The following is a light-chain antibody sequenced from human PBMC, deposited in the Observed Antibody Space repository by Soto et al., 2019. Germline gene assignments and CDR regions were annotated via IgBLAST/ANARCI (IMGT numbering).Light chain of an antibody. CDR2: AAS. V-gene: IGKV3-20*01. J-gene: IGKJ1*01. Sequence: EIVLTQSPGTLSLSPGEKATHSCRASQSGFGTYLAWFQQKPGQAPRLLIYAASNRATGIPDRFSGSGSGTDFTLTISRLEPEDFAVYYCHQYGNSPWTLGQGTKVDIK. CDR3: HQYGNSPWT. CDR1: QSGFGTY.